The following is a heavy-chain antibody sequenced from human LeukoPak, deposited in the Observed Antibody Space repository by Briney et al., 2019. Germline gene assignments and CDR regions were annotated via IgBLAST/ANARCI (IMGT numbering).Heavy chain of an antibody. V-gene: IGHV3-30*04. D-gene: IGHD2-2*01. J-gene: IGHJ5*02. Sequence: GRSLRLSCAASGFTFSSYAMHWVRQAPGKGLEWVAVISYDGSNKYYADSVKGRFTISRDNSKNTLYLQMNSLRAEDTAVYYCARYSTTSESFDPWGQGTLVTVSS. CDR1: GFTFSSYA. CDR2: ISYDGSNK. CDR3: ARYSTTSESFDP.